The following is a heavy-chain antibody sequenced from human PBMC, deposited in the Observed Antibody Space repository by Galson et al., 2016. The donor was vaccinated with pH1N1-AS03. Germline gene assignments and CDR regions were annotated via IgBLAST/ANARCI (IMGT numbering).Heavy chain of an antibody. CDR1: GGTFSNYA. CDR2: IIPIFGTA. D-gene: IGHD6-19*01. CDR3: AHYMSPYISGYYGAVYIDV. V-gene: IGHV1-69*05. J-gene: IGHJ6*02. Sequence: SVKVSCKGSGGTFSNYAINWVRQAPGQGLEWMGGIIPIFGTASYAQKFQGRVTITTDESTSTAYMELSSLRSEDTAVYYCAHYMSPYISGYYGAVYIDVWGQGTTVTVSS.